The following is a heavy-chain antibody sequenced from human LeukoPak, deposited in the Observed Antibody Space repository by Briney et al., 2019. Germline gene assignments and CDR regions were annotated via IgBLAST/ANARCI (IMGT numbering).Heavy chain of an antibody. CDR2: IYTSGST. J-gene: IGHJ6*03. CDR3: ARGDYYYMDV. Sequence: SETLSLTCTVSGGSISSDYWSWIRQPAGKGLEWIGRIYTSGSTNYNPSLKSRVTISVDKSKNQFSLKLSSVTAADTAVYYCARGDYYYMDVWGKGTTVTVSS. D-gene: IGHD3-10*01. CDR1: GGSISSDY. V-gene: IGHV4-4*07.